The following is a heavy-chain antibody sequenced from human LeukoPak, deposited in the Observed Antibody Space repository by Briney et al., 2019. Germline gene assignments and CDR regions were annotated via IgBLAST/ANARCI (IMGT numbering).Heavy chain of an antibody. V-gene: IGHV1-46*01. CDR3: ATLLGQQLVRGGFDP. CDR1: GDTFTSYY. CDR2: INPSGGST. Sequence: ASVKVSCEASGDTFTSYYIHWGRQAPGQGLEWMGIINPSGGSTDFAQKFQARVAMTRDTSTSTVYMELSSLRSEDTAVYCGATLLGQQLVRGGFDPWGQGTLVTVS. J-gene: IGHJ5*02. D-gene: IGHD6-13*01.